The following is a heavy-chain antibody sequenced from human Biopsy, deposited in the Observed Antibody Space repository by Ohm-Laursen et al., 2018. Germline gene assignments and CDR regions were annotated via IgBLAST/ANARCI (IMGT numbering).Heavy chain of an antibody. Sequence: GSSVKVSRKASGDAFLGYYLHWVRQAPGQGLEWMGSIYPNSGDTDFAQKFQGRVSVTRDTSVSTAYLELSSLRSDDTAIYYCARDLLEWSLPSWGQGTLVTVPS. J-gene: IGHJ4*02. CDR2: IYPNSGDT. CDR1: GDAFLGYY. CDR3: ARDLLEWSLPS. V-gene: IGHV1-2*02. D-gene: IGHD3-3*01.